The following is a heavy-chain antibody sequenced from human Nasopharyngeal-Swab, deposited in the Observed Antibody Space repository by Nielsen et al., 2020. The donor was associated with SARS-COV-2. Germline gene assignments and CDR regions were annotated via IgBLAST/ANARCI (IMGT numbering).Heavy chain of an antibody. CDR3: ARVRGDYDSSGYYYHDGAFDI. CDR1: GFTFSSYW. Sequence: GASLKISCAASGFTFSSYWMHWVRQAPGKGLVWVSRINSDGSSTSYADSVKGRFTISRDNAKNTLYLQMNSLRAEDTAVYYCARVRGDYDSSGYYYHDGAFDIWGQGTMVTVSS. J-gene: IGHJ3*02. D-gene: IGHD3-22*01. V-gene: IGHV3-74*01. CDR2: INSDGSST.